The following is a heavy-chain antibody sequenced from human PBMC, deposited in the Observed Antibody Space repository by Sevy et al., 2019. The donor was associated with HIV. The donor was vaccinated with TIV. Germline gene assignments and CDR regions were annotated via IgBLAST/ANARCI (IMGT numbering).Heavy chain of an antibody. Sequence: SQTLSLTCAISGDSVSTSSATWNWFRQSPSRGLEWLGRTYYRSKWYSDYEVSVKGRVTINPDTSKNQFSLHLESVTPEDTAVYFCARGDELNSYYYGMDVWGQGTTLTVSS. CDR1: GDSVSTSSAT. CDR3: ARGDELNSYYYGMDV. V-gene: IGHV6-1*01. D-gene: IGHD1-7*01. CDR2: TYYRSKWYS. J-gene: IGHJ6*02.